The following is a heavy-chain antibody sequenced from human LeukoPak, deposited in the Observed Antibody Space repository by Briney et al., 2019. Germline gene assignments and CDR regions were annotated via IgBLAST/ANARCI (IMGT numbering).Heavy chain of an antibody. CDR1: GYTFTSYG. V-gene: IGHV1-18*01. Sequence: ASVRVSCKASGYTFTSYGISWVRQAPGQGLEWMGWISAYNGNTNYAQKLQGRVTMTTDTSTSTACMELRSLRSDDTAVYYCARHLCSTSCYRGAYFDYWGQGTLVTVSS. D-gene: IGHD2-2*02. CDR2: ISAYNGNT. J-gene: IGHJ4*02. CDR3: ARHLCSTSCYRGAYFDY.